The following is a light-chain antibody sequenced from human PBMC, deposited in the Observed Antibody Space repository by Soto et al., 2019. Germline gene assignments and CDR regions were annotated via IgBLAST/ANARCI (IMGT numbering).Light chain of an antibody. J-gene: IGKJ2*01. Sequence: DIVMTQSPASLAVSLGERATINCKSSQTIFSSYDKDYLAWYQQKPGQPPKLLIYWASNREAGVPDRFSGGGSGTDFTLTISSLQAEDVAVYYCQQYYRAPYSFGQGTKLEIK. CDR3: QQYYRAPYS. CDR2: WAS. V-gene: IGKV4-1*01. CDR1: QTIFSSYDKDY.